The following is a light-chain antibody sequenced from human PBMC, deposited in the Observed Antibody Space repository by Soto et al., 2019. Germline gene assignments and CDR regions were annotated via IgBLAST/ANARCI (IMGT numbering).Light chain of an antibody. J-gene: IGKJ1*01. CDR3: QQYNNWPPDRT. CDR1: QSVGSN. V-gene: IGKV3-15*01. Sequence: EIVMTQSPATLSVSPGERATLSCRASQSVGSNLAWYQQRPGQAPRLLIYGASTRATGVPARFSGSVSGTEFTLTVSSLQSEDFGIYFCQQYNNWPPDRTFGQGTKVEIK. CDR2: GAS.